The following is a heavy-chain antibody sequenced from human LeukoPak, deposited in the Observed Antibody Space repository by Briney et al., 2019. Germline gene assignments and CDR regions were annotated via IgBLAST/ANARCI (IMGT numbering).Heavy chain of an antibody. Sequence: SETLSLTCTVSGGSISSGGYYWSWIRQHPGKGLEWIGYIYYSGSTYYNPSLKSRVTISVDTSKNQFSLKLSSVTAADTAVYYCARAQDDSSGYPPYYFDCWGQGTLVTVSS. CDR1: GGSISSGGYY. V-gene: IGHV4-31*03. CDR2: IYYSGST. CDR3: ARAQDDSSGYPPYYFDC. J-gene: IGHJ4*02. D-gene: IGHD3-22*01.